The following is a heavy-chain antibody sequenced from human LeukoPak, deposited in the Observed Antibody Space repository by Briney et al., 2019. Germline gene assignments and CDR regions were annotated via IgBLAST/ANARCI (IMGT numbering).Heavy chain of an antibody. CDR1: GGSVSSGSYY. CDR2: IYHSGST. CDR3: ARERGYDILTGYYARNAEIDY. V-gene: IGHV4-61*01. D-gene: IGHD3-9*01. J-gene: IGHJ4*02. Sequence: SETLSLTCTVSGGSVSSGSYYWSWIRQPPGKGLEWIGYIYHSGSTNYNPSLKSRVTISVDTSKNQFSLKLSSVTAADTAVYYCARERGYDILTGYYARNAEIDYWGQGTLVTVSS.